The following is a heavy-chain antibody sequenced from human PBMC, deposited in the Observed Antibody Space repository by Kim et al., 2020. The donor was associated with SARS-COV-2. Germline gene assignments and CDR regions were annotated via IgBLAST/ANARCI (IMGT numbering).Heavy chain of an antibody. CDR3: ALTRYYDFWSGYYYYYGMDV. CDR1: GGSISSSSYY. CDR2: IYYSGST. V-gene: IGHV4-39*01. D-gene: IGHD3-3*01. Sequence: SETLSLTCTVSGGSISSSSYYWGWIRQPPGKGLEWIGSIYYSGSTYYNPSLKSRVTISVDTSKNQFSLKLSSVTAADTTVYYCALTRYYDFWSGYYYYYGMDVWGQGTTVTVSS. J-gene: IGHJ6*02.